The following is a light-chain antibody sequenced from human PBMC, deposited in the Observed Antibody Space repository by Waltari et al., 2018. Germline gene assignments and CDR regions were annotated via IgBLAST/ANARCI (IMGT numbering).Light chain of an antibody. CDR1: GRDVGRYNF. CDR2: DVY. Sequence: QYALTQPPSVSGSPGQSVTISCTGTGRDVGRYNFSSWYQQSPGKAPKLMISDVYERPSGVPDRFSGSKSGNTASLTISGLQAEDEAVYYCCSYAGDYTLVFGGGTEVTVL. CDR3: CSYAGDYTLV. V-gene: IGLV2-11*01. J-gene: IGLJ2*01.